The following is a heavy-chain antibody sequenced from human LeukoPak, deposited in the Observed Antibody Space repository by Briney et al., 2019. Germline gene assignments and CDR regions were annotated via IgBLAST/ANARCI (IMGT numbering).Heavy chain of an antibody. CDR1: GFTFSDYY. V-gene: IGHV3-11*05. Sequence: GGSLRLSCAASGFTFSDYYMSWIRQAPGKGLEWVSYITSSGSYTNYADSVKGRFTISRDNANNSLFLQMNSLRAEDTAVYYCARGAYYFDYRGQGTLVTVSS. J-gene: IGHJ4*02. CDR3: ARGAYYFDY. CDR2: ITSSGSYT.